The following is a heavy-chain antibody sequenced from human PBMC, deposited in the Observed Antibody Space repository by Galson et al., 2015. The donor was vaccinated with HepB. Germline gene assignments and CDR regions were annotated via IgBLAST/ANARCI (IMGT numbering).Heavy chain of an antibody. J-gene: IGHJ4*02. Sequence: SLRLSCAASGFTFSNYGMHWVRQAPGKGLEWVAVISYDGSNKYYADSVKGRFTISGDNSKNMVYLQMNSLRAEDTALYYCAKDSGSGYLDFWGQGSLVTVSS. D-gene: IGHD3-22*01. CDR1: GFTFSNYG. CDR2: ISYDGSNK. CDR3: AKDSGSGYLDF. V-gene: IGHV3-30*18.